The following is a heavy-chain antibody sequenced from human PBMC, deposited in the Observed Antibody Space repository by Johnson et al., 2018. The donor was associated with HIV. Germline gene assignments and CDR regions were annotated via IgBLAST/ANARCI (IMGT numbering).Heavy chain of an antibody. Sequence: QVQLVESGGGVVQPGRSLRLSCAASGFTFSTYAMHWVRQAPGKGLEWVAVISSDESNKYYADSVQGRFTISRDNSKNTLFLQMDSLRADDTAVYYCAREGVSGSYYDAFDLWGQGTMVTVSS. CDR2: ISSDESNK. V-gene: IGHV3-30*04. D-gene: IGHD1-26*01. J-gene: IGHJ3*01. CDR3: AREGVSGSYYDAFDL. CDR1: GFTFSTYA.